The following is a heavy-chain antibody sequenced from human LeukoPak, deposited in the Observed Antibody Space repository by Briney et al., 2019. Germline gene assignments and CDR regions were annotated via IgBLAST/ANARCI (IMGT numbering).Heavy chain of an antibody. CDR3: ARDSSALDITMTVGY. J-gene: IGHJ4*02. V-gene: IGHV3-11*01. CDR1: GFSFRDYS. Sequence: PGGSLRLSCAASGFSFRDYSMSWIRQAPGKGLEWVSYISSAGPTIYYADSVEGRFTISRDNANRSLFLQMGNLRAEDTAVYYCARDSSALDITMTVGYWGQGTLVIVSS. CDR2: ISSAGPTI. D-gene: IGHD3-22*01.